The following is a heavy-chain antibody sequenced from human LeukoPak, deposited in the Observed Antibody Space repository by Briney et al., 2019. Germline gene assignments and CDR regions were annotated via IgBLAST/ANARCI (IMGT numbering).Heavy chain of an antibody. CDR1: GFTVSSNY. J-gene: IGHJ4*02. D-gene: IGHD6-19*01. Sequence: GGSLRLSCAGSGFTVSSNYMIWVRQAPGKGLEWVSVIYSGGSTYYAASVKGRFPISRDSSKNTLYLPMNSLRAADPALSYCAGGRGSGWPFDSWGQGTLVTVSP. CDR3: AGGRGSGWPFDS. CDR2: IYSGGST. V-gene: IGHV3-66*01.